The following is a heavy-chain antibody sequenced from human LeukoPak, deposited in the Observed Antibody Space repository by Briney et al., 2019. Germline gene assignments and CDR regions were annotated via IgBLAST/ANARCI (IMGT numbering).Heavy chain of an antibody. CDR3: ARDNARGGLGAPFDF. J-gene: IGHJ4*02. CDR1: GYTFTGYY. V-gene: IGHV1-2*02. D-gene: IGHD2-8*01. Sequence: VASVKVSCKASGYTFTGYYIHWVRQAPGQGLEWMGWIIPKSGDTSYAQKFEGRVTVTRDTSISTAYMELSGLTSDDTAVYYCARDNARGGLGAPFDFWGQGTLVTVSS. CDR2: IIPKSGDT.